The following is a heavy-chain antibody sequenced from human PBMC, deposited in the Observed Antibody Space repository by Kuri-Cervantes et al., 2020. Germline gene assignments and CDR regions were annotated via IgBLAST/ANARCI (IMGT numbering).Heavy chain of an antibody. CDR2: ISWNSGSI. CDR1: GFTFDDYA. CDR3: AEDNGSSWRTNWFDP. Sequence: GGSLRLSCAASGFTFDDYAMHWVRQAPGKGLEWVSGISWNSGSIGYADSVKGRFTISRDNAKNSLYLQMNSLRAEDTALYYCAEDNGSSWRTNWFDPWGQGTLVTVSS. J-gene: IGHJ5*02. V-gene: IGHV3-9*01. D-gene: IGHD6-13*01.